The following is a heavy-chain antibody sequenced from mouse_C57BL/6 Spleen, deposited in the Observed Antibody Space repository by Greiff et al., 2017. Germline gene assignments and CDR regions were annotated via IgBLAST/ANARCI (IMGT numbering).Heavy chain of an antibody. CDR1: GFSLSTSGMG. CDR3: ARATVVAKWYFDV. D-gene: IGHD1-1*01. CDR2: IYWDDDK. V-gene: IGHV8-12*01. Sequence: LQQSGPGILQSSQTLSLTCSFSGFSLSTSGMGVSWIRQPSGKGLEWLAHIYWDDDKRYNPSLKSRLTISKDTSRNQVFLKITSVDTADTATYYCARATVVAKWYFDVWGTGTTVTVSS. J-gene: IGHJ1*03.